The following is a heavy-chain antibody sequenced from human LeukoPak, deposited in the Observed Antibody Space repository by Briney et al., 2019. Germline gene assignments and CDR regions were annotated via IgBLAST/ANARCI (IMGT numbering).Heavy chain of an antibody. Sequence: GGPLRLSCAASGFTFSSYAMTWVRQSPGKGLEWVSFISQSGGRSTDCADFVKGRFTISRDNSKNTLYLQMNSLRAEDTALYYCARDLGCSTTSCRYNWFDPWGQGTLVTVSS. J-gene: IGHJ5*02. V-gene: IGHV3-23*01. CDR2: ISQSGGRST. CDR3: ARDLGCSTTSCRYNWFDP. CDR1: GFTFSSYA. D-gene: IGHD2-2*01.